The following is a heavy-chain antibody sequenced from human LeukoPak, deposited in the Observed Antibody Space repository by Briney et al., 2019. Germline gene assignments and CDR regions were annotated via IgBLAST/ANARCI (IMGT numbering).Heavy chain of an antibody. V-gene: IGHV3-23*01. CDR2: ISGSGSGGST. CDR1: GFTFSSSA. CDR3: AKSGYNRFDY. D-gene: IGHD5-24*01. Sequence: AGSLSLSCAASGFTFSSSAMSWVRQAPGQGLEWVSSISGSGSGGSTYYADSVKGRFTISRDNSKNTLYLQMNSLIAEDTAVYYCAKSGYNRFDYWGQGTRVTVSS. J-gene: IGHJ4*02.